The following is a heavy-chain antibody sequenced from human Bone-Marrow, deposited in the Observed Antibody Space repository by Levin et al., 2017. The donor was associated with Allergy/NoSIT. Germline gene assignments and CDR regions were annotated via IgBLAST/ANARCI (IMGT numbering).Heavy chain of an antibody. CDR3: ARDDPFTGDFVGGEFDT. D-gene: IGHD3-16*01. CDR2: IYSAGSI. V-gene: IGHV3-66*01. CDR1: GFNVSDSY. J-gene: IGHJ5*02. Sequence: GGSLRLSCAASGFNVSDSYMSWVRQAPGKGLEWVSVIYSAGSIFYADSVKGRFSISRDTSKNTVFLQMDGRRAEDTGVYYCARDDPFTGDFVGGEFDTWGQGTLVTVSS.